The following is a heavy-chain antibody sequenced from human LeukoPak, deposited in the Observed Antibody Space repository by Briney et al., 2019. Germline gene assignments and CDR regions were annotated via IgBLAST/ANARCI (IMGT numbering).Heavy chain of an antibody. CDR3: ARADGNYYDSSGYYKLYHDAFDI. V-gene: IGHV4-59*01. Sequence: SETLSLTCTVSGGSISSYYWSWIRQPPGKGLEWIGYIYYSGSTNYNPSLKSRVTISVDTSKNQFSLKLSSVTAADTAVYYRARADGNYYDSSGYYKLYHDAFDIWGQGTMVTVSS. CDR1: GGSISSYY. D-gene: IGHD3-22*01. CDR2: IYYSGST. J-gene: IGHJ3*02.